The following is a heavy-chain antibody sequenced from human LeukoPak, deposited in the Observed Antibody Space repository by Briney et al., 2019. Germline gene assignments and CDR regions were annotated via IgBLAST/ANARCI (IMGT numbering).Heavy chain of an antibody. CDR1: GYTFTNYF. J-gene: IGHJ4*02. D-gene: IGHD2-21*02. CDR2: INPNSGGT. Sequence: ASVKVSCKASGYTFTNYFMHWVRQAPGQGLERMGWINPNSGGTKYAQKFQGRVTLTRDTSISTAYMDLSGLISDDTAVYYCARAYCGGNCSPGGFWGQGTLVIVPS. CDR3: ARAYCGGNCSPGGF. V-gene: IGHV1-2*02.